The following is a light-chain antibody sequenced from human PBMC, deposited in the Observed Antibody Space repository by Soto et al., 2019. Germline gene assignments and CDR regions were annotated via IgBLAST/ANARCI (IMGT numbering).Light chain of an antibody. J-gene: IGKJ5*01. Sequence: EKVMTQSPATLSVSPGERATLSCRASQSVSSSYLAWYQQKPGQAPRLLIYGASTRATGIPARFSGSGSGTEFTLTIYSLQSEDFAVYYCQQYNIWPITFGQGTRLEIK. CDR1: QSVSSSY. V-gene: IGKV3-15*01. CDR3: QQYNIWPIT. CDR2: GAS.